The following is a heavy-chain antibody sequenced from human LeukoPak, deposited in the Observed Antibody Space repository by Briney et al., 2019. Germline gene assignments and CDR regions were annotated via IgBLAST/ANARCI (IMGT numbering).Heavy chain of an antibody. CDR1: GYTFTSYG. J-gene: IGHJ4*02. D-gene: IGHD4-11*01. CDR3: ARDIPTVTPLDY. CDR2: ISAYNGNT. Sequence: ASVKVSCKASGYTFTSYGISWVRQAPGQGLEWMGWISAYNGNTNYAQKLQGRVTMTTDTSTSTAYMELRSLRSDDTAVSYCARDIPTVTPLDYWGQGTLVTVSS. V-gene: IGHV1-18*01.